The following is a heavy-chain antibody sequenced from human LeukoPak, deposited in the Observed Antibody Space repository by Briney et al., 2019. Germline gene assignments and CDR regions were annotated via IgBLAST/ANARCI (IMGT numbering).Heavy chain of an antibody. V-gene: IGHV3-66*01. Sequence: PGGSLRLSCAASGFTVSSNYMSWVRQAPGRGLEWVSVIYSGGSTYYADSVKGRFTISRDNSKNTLFLQMNSLRAGDTAVYYCARDITPSEGVGAIYYYYGMDVWGQGTTVTVSS. J-gene: IGHJ6*02. CDR1: GFTVSSNY. CDR3: ARDITPSEGVGAIYYYYGMDV. CDR2: IYSGGST. D-gene: IGHD1-26*01.